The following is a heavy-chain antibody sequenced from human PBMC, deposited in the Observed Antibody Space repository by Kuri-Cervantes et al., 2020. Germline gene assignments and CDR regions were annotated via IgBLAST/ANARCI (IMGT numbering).Heavy chain of an antibody. CDR3: ARHSSYGGYDVFIDF. D-gene: IGHD5-12*01. J-gene: IGHJ4*02. Sequence: GGSLRLSCAASGFTFSSYWMSWVRQAPGKGLEWVANIKQDGSEKYYVDSVKGRFTISRDNAKNSLYLQMNSPRAEDTAVYYCARHSSYGGYDVFIDFWGQGTLVTVSS. V-gene: IGHV3-7*01. CDR2: IKQDGSEK. CDR1: GFTFSSYW.